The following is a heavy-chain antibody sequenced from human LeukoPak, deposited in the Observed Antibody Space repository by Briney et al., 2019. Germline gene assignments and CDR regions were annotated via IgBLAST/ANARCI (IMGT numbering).Heavy chain of an antibody. CDR1: GFTFSNYW. D-gene: IGHD6-6*01. J-gene: IGHJ4*02. CDR3: AREYSSSSGRAFDY. Sequence: GGSLRLSCAASGFTFSNYWMHWVRQGPGKGLVWVSRISPDGSGTTYADSVKGRFIISRDNAQNTVYLQMSSLRLEDTAVYYCAREYSSSSGRAFDYWGQGTLVTASS. CDR2: ISPDGSGT. V-gene: IGHV3-74*01.